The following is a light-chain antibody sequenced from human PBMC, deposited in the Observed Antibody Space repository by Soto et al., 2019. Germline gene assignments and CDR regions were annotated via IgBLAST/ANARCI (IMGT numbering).Light chain of an antibody. V-gene: IGLV2-14*03. CDR2: DVT. J-gene: IGLJ1*01. CDR3: TSFTSGSTPYV. CDR1: SSDVGGYKY. Sequence: QSALTQPASVSGSPGQSITISCAGTSSDVGGYKYVSWYQQLPGKAPQLVIYDVTHRPSGVSDRFSGSRSGNTASLTISGLQAEDEADYYCTSFTSGSTPYVLGTGTKLTVL.